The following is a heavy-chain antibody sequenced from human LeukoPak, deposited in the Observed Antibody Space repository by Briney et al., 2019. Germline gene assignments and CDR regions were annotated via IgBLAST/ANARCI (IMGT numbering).Heavy chain of an antibody. V-gene: IGHV3-74*01. CDR2: INTDGSGT. Sequence: GGSLRLSCAASGFTFSSYWMHWVRQAPGKGLVWVSRINTDGSGTSYADSVKGRFTISRDNAKNSLYLQMNSLRAEDMALYYCAKDREWLPVGYFDYWGQGTLVTVSS. CDR1: GFTFSSYW. J-gene: IGHJ4*02. D-gene: IGHD3-3*01. CDR3: AKDREWLPVGYFDY.